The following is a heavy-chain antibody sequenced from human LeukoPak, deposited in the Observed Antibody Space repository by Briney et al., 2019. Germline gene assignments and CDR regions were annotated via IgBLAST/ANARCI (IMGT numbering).Heavy chain of an antibody. Sequence: GGSLRLSCAASGFTFSSYAMSWVRQAPGKGLEWVSAISGSGGSTYYADSVKGRFTISRDNAKNSLYLQMNSLRAEDTAVYYCARDLAPYYYGSGSYPDYWGQGTLVTVSS. D-gene: IGHD3-10*01. CDR3: ARDLAPYYYGSGSYPDY. CDR1: GFTFSSYA. V-gene: IGHV3-23*01. J-gene: IGHJ4*02. CDR2: ISGSGGST.